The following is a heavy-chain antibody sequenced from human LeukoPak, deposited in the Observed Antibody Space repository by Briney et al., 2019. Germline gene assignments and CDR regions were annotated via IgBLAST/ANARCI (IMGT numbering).Heavy chain of an antibody. D-gene: IGHD3-22*01. Sequence: ALRLSCAASGFAFDDYAMHWVRQAPGKGLEWVSGTSWNSGSIGYADSVKGRFTISRDNDKNSLYLQMNSLRAEDTAVYYCATYSSLNRREFQFWGQGTLLTVSS. J-gene: IGHJ1*01. V-gene: IGHV3-9*01. CDR3: ATYSSLNRREFQF. CDR1: GFAFDDYA. CDR2: TSWNSGSI.